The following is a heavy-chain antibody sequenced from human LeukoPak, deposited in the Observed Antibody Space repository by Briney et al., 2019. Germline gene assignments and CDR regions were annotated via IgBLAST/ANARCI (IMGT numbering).Heavy chain of an antibody. V-gene: IGHV3-33*01. Sequence: GGSLRLSCAASGFTFSSYGMHWVRQAPGKGLEWVAVIWYDGSNKYYADSVKGRFTISRDNSKNTLYLQMTSLRAEDTAVYYCARGDSSSWGDFDYWGQGTLVTVSS. D-gene: IGHD6-13*01. CDR3: ARGDSSSWGDFDY. J-gene: IGHJ4*02. CDR2: IWYDGSNK. CDR1: GFTFSSYG.